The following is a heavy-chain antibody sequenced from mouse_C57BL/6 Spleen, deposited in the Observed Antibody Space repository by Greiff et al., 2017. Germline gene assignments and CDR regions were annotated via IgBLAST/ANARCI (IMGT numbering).Heavy chain of an antibody. CDR2: ILPGSGST. Sequence: QVQLKQSGAELMKPGASVKLSCKATGYTFTGYWIEWVKQRPGNGLEWIGVILPGSGSTNYNEKLQGKATFTADTSSNTAYMQRSSLTTEDSAIVYGARRGGYDYDGFAYWGQGTLVTVSA. V-gene: IGHV1-9*01. J-gene: IGHJ3*01. CDR1: GYTFTGYW. D-gene: IGHD2-4*01. CDR3: ARRGGYDYDGFAY.